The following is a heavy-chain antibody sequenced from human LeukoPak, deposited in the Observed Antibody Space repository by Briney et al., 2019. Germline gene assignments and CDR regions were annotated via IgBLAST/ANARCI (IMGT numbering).Heavy chain of an antibody. J-gene: IGHJ4*02. CDR2: IYSGGST. CDR1: GFTVGSNY. CDR3: ARAHLRDGCFDY. Sequence: AGGSLRLSCAASGFTVGSNYMSWVRQAPGKGLEWVSVIYSGGSTYYADSVKGRFTISGDNSKNTLYLQMNSLRAEDTAVYYCARAHLRDGCFDYWGQGTLVTVSS. D-gene: IGHD2-2*03. V-gene: IGHV3-53*01.